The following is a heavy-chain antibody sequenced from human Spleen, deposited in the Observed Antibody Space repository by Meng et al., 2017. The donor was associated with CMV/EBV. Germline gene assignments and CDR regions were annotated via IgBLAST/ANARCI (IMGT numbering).Heavy chain of an antibody. J-gene: IGHJ4*02. V-gene: IGHV3-9*01. D-gene: IGHD5-18*01. CDR1: GFTFEDYA. CDR2: ISWNSDRI. Sequence: GGSLRLSCAASGFTFEDYAMHWVRQDSGKGLEWVSGISWNSDRIGYADSVKGRFTVSRDNAKKSLYLQMTSLRAEDTALYYCVKDMYRGGYSYGYLPYDWGQGTLVTVSS. CDR3: VKDMYRGGYSYGYLPYD.